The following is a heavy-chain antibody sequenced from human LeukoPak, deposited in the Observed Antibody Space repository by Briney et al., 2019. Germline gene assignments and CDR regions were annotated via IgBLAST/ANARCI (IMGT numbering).Heavy chain of an antibody. CDR3: ARGGRSGYYLNPGYYYYMDV. CDR2: IYYSGST. Sequence: SQTLSLTCTVSGGSISSGGYYWSWIRQHPGKGLEWIGYIYYSGSTYYNPSLKSRVTISVDTSKNQFSLKLSSVTAADTAVYYCARGGRSGYYLNPGYYYYMDVWGKGTTVTVSS. V-gene: IGHV4-31*03. D-gene: IGHD3-3*01. CDR1: GGSISSGGYY. J-gene: IGHJ6*03.